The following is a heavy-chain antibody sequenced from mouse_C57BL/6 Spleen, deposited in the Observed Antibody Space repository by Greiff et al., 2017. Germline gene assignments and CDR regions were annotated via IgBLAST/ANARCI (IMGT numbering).Heavy chain of an antibody. D-gene: IGHD1-1*01. Sequence: EVQRVESGGGLVKPGGSLKLSCAASGFTFSSYTMSWVRQTPEKRLEWVATISGGGGNTYYPDSVKGRFTISRDNAKNTLYLQMSSLRSEDTALYYCARQGYGTHYFDYWGQGTTLTVSS. V-gene: IGHV5-9*01. CDR1: GFTFSSYT. CDR2: ISGGGGNT. J-gene: IGHJ2*01. CDR3: ARQGYGTHYFDY.